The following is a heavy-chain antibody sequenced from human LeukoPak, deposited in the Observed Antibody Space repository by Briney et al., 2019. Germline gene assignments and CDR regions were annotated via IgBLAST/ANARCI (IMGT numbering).Heavy chain of an antibody. J-gene: IGHJ4*02. CDR1: GESFSAYY. V-gene: IGHV4-34*01. CDR3: ARGGYDRSGPSDY. CDR2: INHSGST. Sequence: PSDTLSLTCAVSGESFSAYYGTWIRQSPGKGLELLGEINHSGSTNYNPSLKSRVTISVDTSKNQFSLKLSSVTAADTAVYYCARGGYDRSGPSDYWGQGTLVSVSS. D-gene: IGHD3-22*01.